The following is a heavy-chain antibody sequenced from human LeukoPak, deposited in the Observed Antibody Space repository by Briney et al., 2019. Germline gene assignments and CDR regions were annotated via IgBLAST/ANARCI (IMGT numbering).Heavy chain of an antibody. CDR2: IYSGGST. Sequence: GGSLRLSCAASGFTVSSNYMSWVRQAPGKGLEWVSVIYSGGSTYYADSVKGRFTISRDNSKNTLYLQMNSLRAEDTAVYYCARDRQQLVYGMDVWGQGTTVTVSS. D-gene: IGHD6-13*01. CDR3: ARDRQQLVYGMDV. V-gene: IGHV3-66*01. CDR1: GFTVSSNY. J-gene: IGHJ6*02.